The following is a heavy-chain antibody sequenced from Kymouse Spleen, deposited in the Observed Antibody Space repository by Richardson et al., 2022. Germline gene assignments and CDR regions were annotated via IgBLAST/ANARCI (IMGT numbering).Heavy chain of an antibody. V-gene: IGHV3-33*01. D-gene: IGHD3-10*01. CDR3: AREEYYYGSGVDY. CDR2: IWYDGSNK. CDR1: GFTFSSYG. J-gene: IGHJ4*02. Sequence: QVQLVESGGGVVQPGRSLRLSCAASGFTFSSYGMHWVRQAPGKGLEWVAVIWYDGSNKYYADSVKGRFTISRDNSKNTLYLQMNSLRAEDTAVYYCAREEYYYGSGVDYWGQGTLVTVSS.